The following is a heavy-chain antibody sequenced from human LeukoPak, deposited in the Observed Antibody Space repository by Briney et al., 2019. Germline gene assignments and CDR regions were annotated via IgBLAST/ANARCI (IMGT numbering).Heavy chain of an antibody. Sequence: SETLSLTCAVYGLSFSGYYWRWIRQPPGKGLEWVGEINHSGSTNYNPSLKSRVTISVDTSKNQFSLKLSSVTAADTAVYYCARANRIAIAVAPEGGFDYWGQGTLVTVSS. D-gene: IGHD6-19*01. V-gene: IGHV4-34*01. CDR2: INHSGST. CDR3: ARANRIAIAVAPEGGFDY. J-gene: IGHJ4*02. CDR1: GLSFSGYY.